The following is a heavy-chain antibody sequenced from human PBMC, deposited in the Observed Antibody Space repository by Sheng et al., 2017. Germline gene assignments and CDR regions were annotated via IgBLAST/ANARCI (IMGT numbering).Heavy chain of an antibody. J-gene: IGHJ6*02. D-gene: IGHD1-7*01. V-gene: IGHV4-34*01. CDR3: ARVTGTRRYYYYYYGMDV. Sequence: QVQLQQWGAGLLKPSETLSLTCAVYGGSFSGYYWSWIRQPPGKGLEWIGEINHSGSTNYNPSLKSRVTISVDTSKNQFSLKLSSVTAADTAVYYCARVTGTRRYYYYYYGMDVWGQGTTVTVS. CDR2: INHSGST. CDR1: GGSFSGYY.